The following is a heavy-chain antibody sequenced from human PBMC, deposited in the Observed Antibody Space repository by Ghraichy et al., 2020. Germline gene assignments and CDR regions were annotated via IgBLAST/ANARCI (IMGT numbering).Heavy chain of an antibody. CDR3: ARGLLSSTTWFDP. J-gene: IGHJ5*02. CDR2: INHSGST. V-gene: IGHV4-34*01. D-gene: IGHD2-2*01. CDR1: GGSFSGYY. Sequence: ETLSLTCAVYGGSFSGYYWSWIRQPPGKGLEWIGEINHSGSTNYNPSLKSRVTISVDTSKNQFSLKLSSVTAADTAVYYCARGLLSSTTWFDPWGQGTLVTVSS.